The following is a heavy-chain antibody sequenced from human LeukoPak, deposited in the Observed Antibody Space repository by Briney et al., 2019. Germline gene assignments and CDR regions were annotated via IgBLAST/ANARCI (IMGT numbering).Heavy chain of an antibody. CDR2: INPNSGGT. CDR3: ARTLLYYGSGSQNDY. Sequence: ASVKVSCKASGYTFTGYYMHWVRQAPGQGLEWMGWINPNSGGTNYAQKFQGSVTMTRNTSISTAYMELSSLRSEDTAVYYCARTLLYYGSGSQNDYWGQGTLVTVSS. J-gene: IGHJ4*02. CDR1: GYTFTGYY. D-gene: IGHD3-10*01. V-gene: IGHV1-2*02.